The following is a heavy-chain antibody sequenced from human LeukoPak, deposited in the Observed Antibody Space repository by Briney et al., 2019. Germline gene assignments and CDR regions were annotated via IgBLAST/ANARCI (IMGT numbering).Heavy chain of an antibody. Sequence: SETLSLTCTVSGGSISSYYWSWIRQPPGKGLEWIGYIYYSGSTNYNPSLKSRVTISVDTSKNQFSLKLSSVTAADTAVYYCARGLRSSGYYRYWGQGTLVTVSP. CDR1: GGSISSYY. CDR2: IYYSGST. D-gene: IGHD3-22*01. J-gene: IGHJ4*02. V-gene: IGHV4-59*12. CDR3: ARGLRSSGYYRY.